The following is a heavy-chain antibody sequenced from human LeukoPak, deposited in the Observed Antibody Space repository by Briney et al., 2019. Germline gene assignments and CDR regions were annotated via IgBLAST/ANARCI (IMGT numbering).Heavy chain of an antibody. J-gene: IGHJ6*02. V-gene: IGHV3-74*01. CDR2: INSDGSST. CDR3: TRGNYGMDV. Sequence: GGSLRLSCAASGFTFSTYWMHWVRQAPEKGLVWVSHINSDGSSTNYADSVKGRFTISRDNAESTLYLQMNSLRVEDTAVYYCTRGNYGMDVWGQGTTVTVSS. CDR1: GFTFSTYW.